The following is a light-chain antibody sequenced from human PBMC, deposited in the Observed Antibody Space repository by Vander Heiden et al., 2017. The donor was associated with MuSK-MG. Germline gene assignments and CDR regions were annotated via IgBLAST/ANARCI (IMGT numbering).Light chain of an antibody. CDR2: GTT. V-gene: IGLV1-40*01. Sequence: SVLTPPPSVSRAPGQSVAISCTGSSSNIGAGYDVHWYQQVPVTAPKLLIYGTTNRPAGVPDRFSGSKSGTSASLAITGLKAEDEADYYCQSYDSSLSGGVFGEGTKLTVL. CDR1: SSNIGAGYD. J-gene: IGLJ3*02. CDR3: QSYDSSLSGGV.